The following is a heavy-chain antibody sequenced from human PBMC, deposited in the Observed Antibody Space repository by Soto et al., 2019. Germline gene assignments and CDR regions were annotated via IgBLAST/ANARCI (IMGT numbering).Heavy chain of an antibody. CDR3: ARVWSGVDY. J-gene: IGHJ4*02. V-gene: IGHV1-8*01. D-gene: IGHD3-3*01. CDR2: MNPNSGNT. CDR1: GHTFTSYD. Sequence: ASVKVSCKASGHTFTSYDINWVRQAPGQGLEWRGWMNPNSGNTGYAQKCQGRVTMIRNTSISTAYMELSSLRSEDTAVYYCARVWSGVDYWGQGTLVTVSS.